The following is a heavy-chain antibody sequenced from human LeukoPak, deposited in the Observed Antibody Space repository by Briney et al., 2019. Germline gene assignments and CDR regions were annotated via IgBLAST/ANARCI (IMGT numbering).Heavy chain of an antibody. Sequence: GASVNVSCKASGYIFINHGIAWVRQAPGQGLQYMGWISAYNGRTDYAQNLQGRGTMTTDTATPTAYMEFRSLTPDDTAVYFCARWGASPNDFWGQGTLVTVSS. V-gene: IGHV1-18*01. CDR1: GYIFINHG. J-gene: IGHJ4*02. CDR2: ISAYNGRT. D-gene: IGHD3-16*01. CDR3: ARWGASPNDF.